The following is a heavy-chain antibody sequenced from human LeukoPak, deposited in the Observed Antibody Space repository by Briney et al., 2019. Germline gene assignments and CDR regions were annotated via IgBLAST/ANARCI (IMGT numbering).Heavy chain of an antibody. D-gene: IGHD2-21*02. CDR3: ARHDSYYFDY. V-gene: IGHV4-34*01. CDR1: GGSFSGYY. CDR2: INHSGST. Sequence: SETLSLTCAVYGGSFSGYYRSWIRQPPGKGLEWIGEINHSGSTNYNPSLKSRVTISVDTSKNQFSLKLSSVTAADTAVYYCARHDSYYFDYWGQGTLVTVSS. J-gene: IGHJ4*02.